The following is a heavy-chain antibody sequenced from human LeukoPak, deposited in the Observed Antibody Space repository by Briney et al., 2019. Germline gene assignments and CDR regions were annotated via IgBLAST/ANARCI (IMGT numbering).Heavy chain of an antibody. CDR1: GFTFSDYY. D-gene: IGHD6-13*01. CDR2: ISSSGSTI. V-gene: IGHV3-11*01. CDR3: ATVTRSSWSYQYNWFDP. J-gene: IGHJ5*02. Sequence: GGSLRLSCAASGFTFSDYYMSWIRQAPGKGLEWVSYISSSGSTIYYADSVKGRFTISRDNAKNSLYLQMNSLRAEDTAVYYCATVTRSSWSYQYNWFDPWGQGTLVTVSS.